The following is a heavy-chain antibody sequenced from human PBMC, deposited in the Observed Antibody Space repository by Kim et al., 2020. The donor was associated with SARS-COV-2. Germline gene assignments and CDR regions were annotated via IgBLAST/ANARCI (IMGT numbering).Heavy chain of an antibody. CDR1: SGSTNSSSYY. CDR3: ARHYYDILTGYWRPGWFDP. D-gene: IGHD3-9*01. CDR2: IYYSGTT. J-gene: IGHJ5*02. V-gene: IGHV4-39*01. Sequence: SETLSLTCSVSSGSTNSSSYYWAWIRQPPGKGLEWIGSIYYSGTTYHNLSLKSRVTISVDTSKNQFSLKLSSVTAADTAVYHCARHYYDILTGYWRPGWFDPWGQGTLVTVSS.